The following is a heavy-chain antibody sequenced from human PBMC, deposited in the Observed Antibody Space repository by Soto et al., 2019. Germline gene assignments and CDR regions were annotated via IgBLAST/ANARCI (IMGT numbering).Heavy chain of an antibody. V-gene: IGHV5-51*01. CDR2: IYPCDSDT. J-gene: IGHJ6*02. D-gene: IGHD3-3*01. CDR3: ARLGFNYDFLSGYYNVHHYYGIDV. CDR1: GYKVSTWHNFTSYW. Sequence: GESLKISCMGSGYKVSTWHNFTSYWIAWVRQMPGEGLEWMGIIYPCDSDTRYSPSFQGQVTISADKSINSVYLQWSSLKASDTATYYCARLGFNYDFLSGYYNVHHYYGIDVWGQGTTVTVSS.